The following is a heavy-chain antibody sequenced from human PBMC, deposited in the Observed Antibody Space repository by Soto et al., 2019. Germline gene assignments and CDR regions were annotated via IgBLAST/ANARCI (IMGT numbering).Heavy chain of an antibody. J-gene: IGHJ4*02. CDR3: ARDRGFSYGRGAIDH. D-gene: IGHD5-18*01. Sequence: QVQLQESGPGLVKASETLSLTCSVSGASMSSYYWSWIRQPPGKGLEWIGNIYYNEETKQNIPPKNNTALNSRLTKSIDTSKNQFLLKLTSVTAADTAISSCARDRGFSYGRGAIDHGGQGTLVTVSS. CDR1: GASMSSYY. CDR2: IYYNEETKQNIPP. V-gene: IGHV4-59*01.